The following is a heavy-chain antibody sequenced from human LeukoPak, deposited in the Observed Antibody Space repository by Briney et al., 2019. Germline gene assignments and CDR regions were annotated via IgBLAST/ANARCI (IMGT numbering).Heavy chain of an antibody. D-gene: IGHD6-13*01. V-gene: IGHV3-30*02. CDR3: AKDPMSIAAAGTGYYYYYMDV. Sequence: QPGGSLRLSCAASGFTFSSYGMHWVRQAPGKGLEWVAFIRYDGSNKYYADSVKGRFTISRDNSKNTLYLQMNSLRAEDTAVYYCAKDPMSIAAAGTGYYYYYMDVWGKGTTVTVSS. CDR2: IRYDGSNK. CDR1: GFTFSSYG. J-gene: IGHJ6*03.